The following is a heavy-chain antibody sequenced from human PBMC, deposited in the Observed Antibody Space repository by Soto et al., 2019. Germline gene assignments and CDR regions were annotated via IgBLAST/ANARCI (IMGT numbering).Heavy chain of an antibody. CDR2: IYYSGST. V-gene: IGHV4-39*01. D-gene: IGHD6-6*01. CDR3: ASSRPSSSNRHYYFVY. Sequence: PSETLSLTCTVSGGSIISSSYYWGWIRQPPGKGLEWIGSIYYSGSTYYNPSLKSRVTISVDTSKNQFSLKLSSVTAADTAVYYCASSRPSSSNRHYYFVYWGQGTLVA. J-gene: IGHJ4*02. CDR1: GGSIISSSYY.